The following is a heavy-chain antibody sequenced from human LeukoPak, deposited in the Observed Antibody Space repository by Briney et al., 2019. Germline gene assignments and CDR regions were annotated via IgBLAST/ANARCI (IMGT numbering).Heavy chain of an antibody. J-gene: IGHJ4*02. D-gene: IGHD6-19*01. V-gene: IGHV1-18*01. CDR2: ISTYNGNT. Sequence: ASVKVSCKASGYTFTSYGISWVRQAPGQGLEWMGWISTYNGNTHYAQKLQGRVTVTTDTSTSTAYMELRSLRSDDTAVYYCARSSLAVAGSVFDYWGQGTLVTVSS. CDR1: GYTFTSYG. CDR3: ARSSLAVAGSVFDY.